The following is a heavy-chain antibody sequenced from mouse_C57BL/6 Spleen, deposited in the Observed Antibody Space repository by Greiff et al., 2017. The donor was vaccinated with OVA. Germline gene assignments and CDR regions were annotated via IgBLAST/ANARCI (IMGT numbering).Heavy chain of an antibody. D-gene: IGHD2-5*01. J-gene: IGHJ2*01. Sequence: EVQVVESGGGLVKPGGSLKLSCAASGFTFSSYAMSWVRQTPEKRLEWVATISDGGSYTYYPDNVKGRFTISRDNAKNNLYLQMSHLKSEDTAMYYCARYYSNSYFDYWGQGTTLTVSS. V-gene: IGHV5-4*01. CDR1: GFTFSSYA. CDR2: ISDGGSYT. CDR3: ARYYSNSYFDY.